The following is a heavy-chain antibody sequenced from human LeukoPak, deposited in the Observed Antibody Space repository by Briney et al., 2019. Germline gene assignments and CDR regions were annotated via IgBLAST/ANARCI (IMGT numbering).Heavy chain of an antibody. J-gene: IGHJ4*02. D-gene: IGHD2-8*01. CDR1: GGTFSSYA. CDR3: AALGYCTNGVCAGIDY. V-gene: IGHV1-69*05. Sequence: SSGTVSCKPSGGTFSSYAISWLGQPPGQGREGVGRIIPMFGTANYAQNCQGRVTITTDASTSTAYMELSSLRSEDTGVYYCAALGYCTNGVCAGIDYWGQGTLVTVSS. CDR2: IIPMFGTA.